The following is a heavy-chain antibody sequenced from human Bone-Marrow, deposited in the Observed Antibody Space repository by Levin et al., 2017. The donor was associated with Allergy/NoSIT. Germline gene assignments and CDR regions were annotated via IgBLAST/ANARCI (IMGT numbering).Heavy chain of an antibody. Sequence: SETLSLTCVVSGYSISSDYYWGWIRQPPGKGLEWIGSISYSGTTYYNPSLKTRLTISIDTSGDQFSLKLSSVTASDTAVYYCARDILVPGLAADYWGQGMLVTVSP. CDR2: ISYSGTT. V-gene: IGHV4-38-2*02. D-gene: IGHD2-15*01. CDR3: ARDILVPGLAADY. J-gene: IGHJ4*02. CDR1: GYSISSDYY.